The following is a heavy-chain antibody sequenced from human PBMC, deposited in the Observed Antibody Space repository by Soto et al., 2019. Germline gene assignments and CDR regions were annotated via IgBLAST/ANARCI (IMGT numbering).Heavy chain of an antibody. V-gene: IGHV1-18*01. CDR2: ISGYNGNT. Sequence: QAQLVQSGAEVKKPGASVKVSCKASGYVFSTYGNTWVRQAPGQGLEWMGWISGYNGNTDDGQKLQGRVTLTIDASTTTAYMDLRNLKSDDTAVYYCARAEVYTSSWYAMDVWGQGTTVIVSS. CDR3: ARAEVYTSSWYAMDV. D-gene: IGHD6-13*01. J-gene: IGHJ6*02. CDR1: GYVFSTYG.